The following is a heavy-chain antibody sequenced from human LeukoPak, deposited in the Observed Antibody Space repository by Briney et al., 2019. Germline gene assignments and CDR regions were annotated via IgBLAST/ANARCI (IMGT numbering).Heavy chain of an antibody. CDR1: GYTFTGFC. CDR2: LNPNSGGT. Sequence: ASVTVSCKASGYTFTGFCIHWVRQAPGQGLEWMGWLNPNSGGTNYAQNFQGRVTMTRNTSISTGYMELSRLRSDDTAVYYCARDLDNYSGSGSYYNGDPLFQHWGQGTLVTVSS. D-gene: IGHD3-10*01. V-gene: IGHV1-2*02. J-gene: IGHJ1*01. CDR3: ARDLDNYSGSGSYYNGDPLFQH.